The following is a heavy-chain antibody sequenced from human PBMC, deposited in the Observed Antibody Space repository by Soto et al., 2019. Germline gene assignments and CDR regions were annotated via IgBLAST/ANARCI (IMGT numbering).Heavy chain of an antibody. J-gene: IGHJ4*01. V-gene: IGHV3-74*03. CDR2: LSSDGFGA. Sequence: SGGSLRLSCAASDFSLSPYWMHWVRQVPGRGLEWVARLSSDGFGAAYADSVKGRFFSSRDIARNTLSLQMNSLRADDTAAHYCARDFGGPDYCGRESSVAVSS. CDR1: DFSLSPYW. D-gene: IGHD3-10*01. CDR3: ARDFGGPDY.